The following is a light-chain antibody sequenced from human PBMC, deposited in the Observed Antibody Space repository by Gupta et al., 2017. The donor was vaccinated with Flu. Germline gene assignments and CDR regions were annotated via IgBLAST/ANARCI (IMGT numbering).Light chain of an antibody. V-gene: IGLV3-25*03. CDR1: ALPQQY. Sequence: PPSVSVSPGQTARITCSGRALPQQYAYWYQQKPGQAPVLLIYKDTNRPSGIPERFSGSTSGTTVTLTISGVQAEDEADYYCQSADNSDTYVFGTGTKVTVL. CDR3: QSADNSDTYV. CDR2: KDT. J-gene: IGLJ1*01.